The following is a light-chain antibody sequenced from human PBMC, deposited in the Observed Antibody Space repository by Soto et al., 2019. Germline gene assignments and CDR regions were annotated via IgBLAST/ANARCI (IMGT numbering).Light chain of an antibody. J-gene: IGKJ1*01. CDR2: KGS. Sequence: DIQMTQSPSTLSASVGDRVTIACRASQSISDWLAWYQQKPGQAPKFLIYKGSNLESEVPSRFSGSGSGTEFTLTISSLQPDDFATYYCQQYDTYPTTFGQGTKVEIK. CDR1: QSISDW. CDR3: QQYDTYPTT. V-gene: IGKV1-5*03.